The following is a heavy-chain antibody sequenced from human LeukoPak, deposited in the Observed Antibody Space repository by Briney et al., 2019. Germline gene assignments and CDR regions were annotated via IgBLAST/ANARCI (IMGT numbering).Heavy chain of an antibody. CDR3: TSRPKYYYMDV. Sequence: PGGSLRLSCAASGFTFSGSAMHWVRQASGKGLEWVDRIRSKANSYATAYAASVKGRFTISRDDSKNTAYLQMNSLKTEDTAVYYCTSRPKYYYMDVWGKGTTVTVSS. CDR1: GFTFSGSA. J-gene: IGHJ6*03. CDR2: IRSKANSYAT. V-gene: IGHV3-73*01.